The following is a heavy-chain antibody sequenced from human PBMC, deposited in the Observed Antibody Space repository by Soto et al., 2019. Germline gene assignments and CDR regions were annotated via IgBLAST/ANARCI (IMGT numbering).Heavy chain of an antibody. CDR3: ARAPCSSTSCYLGGGSY. CDR1: GYTFTSYG. D-gene: IGHD2-2*01. Sequence: ASVKVSCKASGYTFTSYGISWVRQAPGQGLEWMGWISAYNGNTNYAQKLQGRVTMTTDTSTSTAYMELRSLRSDDTAVYYCARAPCSSTSCYLGGGSYWGQGTLVTVS. V-gene: IGHV1-18*01. J-gene: IGHJ4*02. CDR2: ISAYNGNT.